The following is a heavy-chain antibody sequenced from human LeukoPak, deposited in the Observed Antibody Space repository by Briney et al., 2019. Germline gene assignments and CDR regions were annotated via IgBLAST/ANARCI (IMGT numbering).Heavy chain of an antibody. V-gene: IGHV4-38-2*01. CDR2: IYHSGST. Sequence: PSETLSLTCAASGYTISSDYYCGWIRQPPEKVLWWIGSIYHSGSTYYNPSLKSRVTISVDTSKNQFYLKLSSVTAADTAVYYGAGSYSNYGSEFDPWGQGTLVTVSS. CDR3: AGSYSNYGSEFDP. D-gene: IGHD4-11*01. J-gene: IGHJ5*02. CDR1: GYTISSDYY.